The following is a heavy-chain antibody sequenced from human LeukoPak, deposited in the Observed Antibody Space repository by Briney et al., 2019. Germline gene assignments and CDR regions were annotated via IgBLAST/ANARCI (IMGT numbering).Heavy chain of an antibody. CDR3: ARKGGSRFLGRYKYYGLDV. Sequence: PGGSLRLSCAASGFTFSSYGIHWVRQAPGKGLEWVALISYDGSSEYYADSVKGRFTISRDNSKNTLYLQMNSLRVEDTAVYYCARKGGSRFLGRYKYYGLDVWGQGTTVTVS. J-gene: IGHJ6*02. CDR1: GFTFSSYG. D-gene: IGHD3-3*01. CDR2: ISYDGSSE. V-gene: IGHV3-30*03.